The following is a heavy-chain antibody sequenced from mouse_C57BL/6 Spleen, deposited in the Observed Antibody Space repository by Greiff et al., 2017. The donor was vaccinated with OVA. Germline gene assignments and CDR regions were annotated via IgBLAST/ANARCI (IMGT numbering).Heavy chain of an antibody. V-gene: IGHV4-1*01. Sequence: EASGIDFSRYWMSWVRRAPGKGLEWIGEINPDSSTINYAPSLKDKFIISRDNAKNTLYLQMSKVRSEDTALYYCAGGYYYGSSYFDYWGQGTTLTVSS. CDR1: GIDFSRYW. CDR2: INPDSSTI. D-gene: IGHD1-1*01. CDR3: AGGYYYGSSYFDY. J-gene: IGHJ2*01.